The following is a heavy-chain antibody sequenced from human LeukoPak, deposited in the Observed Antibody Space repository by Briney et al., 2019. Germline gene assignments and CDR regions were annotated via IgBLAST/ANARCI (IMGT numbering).Heavy chain of an antibody. D-gene: IGHD3-10*01. CDR2: INPNSGGT. Sequence: ASVKVSCKASGYTFTGYYMHWVRQAPGQGLEWMGRINPNSGGTSYAQKFQGRVTMTRDTSISTAYMELSRLRSDDTAVYYCARAIGGPIGDPDYWGQGTLVTVSS. V-gene: IGHV1-2*06. CDR3: ARAIGGPIGDPDY. J-gene: IGHJ4*02. CDR1: GYTFTGYY.